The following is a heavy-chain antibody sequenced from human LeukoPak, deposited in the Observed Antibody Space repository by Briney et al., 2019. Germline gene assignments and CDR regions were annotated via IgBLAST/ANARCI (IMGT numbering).Heavy chain of an antibody. V-gene: IGHV1-2*02. CDR3: ARDFRARGSPWELGY. J-gene: IGHJ4*02. CDR2: INPNSGGT. Sequence: ASVKVSCKASGYTFTGYYMHWVRQAPGHGLEWMGWINPNSGGTNYAQKFQGRVTMTRDTSISTAYMELSRLRSDDTAVYYCARDFRARGSPWELGYWGQGTLVTVSS. D-gene: IGHD1-26*01. CDR1: GYTFTGYY.